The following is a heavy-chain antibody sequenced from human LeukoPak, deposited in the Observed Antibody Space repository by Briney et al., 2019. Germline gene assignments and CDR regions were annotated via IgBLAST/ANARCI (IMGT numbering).Heavy chain of an antibody. CDR3: ARGRLDFWSGYYTDGFDY. Sequence: GGSLRLSCAASGFSFSTYSMDWVRQAPGKGLEWVPSISSGSNFIYYADSLKGRFTISRDNAKNSLDLQMNSLRAEDTAVYYCARGRLDFWSGYYTDGFDYWGQGTLVTVSS. CDR2: ISSGSNFI. V-gene: IGHV3-21*01. CDR1: GFSFSTYS. J-gene: IGHJ4*02. D-gene: IGHD3-3*01.